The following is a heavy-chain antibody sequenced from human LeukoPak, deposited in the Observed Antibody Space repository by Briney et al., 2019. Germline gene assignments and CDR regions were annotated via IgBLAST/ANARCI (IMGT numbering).Heavy chain of an antibody. Sequence: GRSLRLSCTASGFTLGDYAMSWVRPAPGKGLAWVGFIRSKAYGGKIEYAASVKDRFTISRDDSKSIAYLQMNSLKTEDTAVYYCTRDPVYDFWSGYSNWFDPWGQGTLVTVSS. CDR2: IRSKAYGGKI. CDR3: TRDPVYDFWSGYSNWFDP. CDR1: GFTLGDYA. D-gene: IGHD3-3*01. V-gene: IGHV3-49*04. J-gene: IGHJ5*02.